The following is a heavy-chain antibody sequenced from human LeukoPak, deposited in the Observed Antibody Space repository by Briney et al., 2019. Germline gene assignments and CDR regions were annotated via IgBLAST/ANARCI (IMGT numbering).Heavy chain of an antibody. CDR1: GYTFTSYG. J-gene: IGHJ5*02. V-gene: IGHV1-18*01. D-gene: IGHD6-19*01. Sequence: ASVKVSCKASGYTFTSYGISWVRQAPGQGLEWMGWISAYNGNTNYAQKLQGRVTMTTDTSTSTAYMELRSLGSDDTAVYYCARAYSSGSWFDPWGQGTLVTVSS. CDR2: ISAYNGNT. CDR3: ARAYSSGSWFDP.